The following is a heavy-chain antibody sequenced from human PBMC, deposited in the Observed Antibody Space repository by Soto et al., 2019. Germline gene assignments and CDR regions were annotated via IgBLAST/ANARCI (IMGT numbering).Heavy chain of an antibody. J-gene: IGHJ4*02. V-gene: IGHV5-51*01. D-gene: IGHD6-19*01. CDR2: IYPGDSDT. Sequence: GESLKISCKGSGYSFTSYWIGWVRQMPGKGLEWMGIIYPGDSDTRYSPSFQGHVTISADKSISTAYLQWSSLKASDTAMYYCARHLPSGIAVAVPFDYWGQGTLVTVSS. CDR1: GYSFTSYW. CDR3: ARHLPSGIAVAVPFDY.